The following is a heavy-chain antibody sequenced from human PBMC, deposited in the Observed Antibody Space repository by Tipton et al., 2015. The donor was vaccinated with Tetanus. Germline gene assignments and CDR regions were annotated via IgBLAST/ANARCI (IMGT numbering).Heavy chain of an antibody. CDR1: GGSISSYY. V-gene: IGHV4-59*01. CDR3: ARFLAYCGGDCYPAFDP. CDR2: IYYSGST. Sequence: TLSLTCTVSGGSISSYYWSWIRQPPGKGLEWIGHIYYSGSTNYNPSLKSRVTISVDTSKNQFSLKLSSVTAADTALYYCARFLAYCGGDCYPAFDPWGQGTLVTVSS. D-gene: IGHD2-21*02. J-gene: IGHJ5*02.